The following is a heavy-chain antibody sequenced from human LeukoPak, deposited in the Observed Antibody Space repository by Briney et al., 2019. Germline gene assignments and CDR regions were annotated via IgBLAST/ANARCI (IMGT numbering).Heavy chain of an antibody. J-gene: IGHJ6*02. Sequence: GGSLRLSCAASGFTFSSYGMRWVRQAPGKGLEWVAVISYDRSNEYYGDSVKGRFTISRDNSKNTLFLQMNSLRAEDTAVYYCAKDPPFGELPPYHYYGMDVWGQGTTVTVSS. D-gene: IGHD3-10*01. CDR1: GFTFSSYG. CDR3: AKDPPFGELPPYHYYGMDV. V-gene: IGHV3-30*18. CDR2: ISYDRSNE.